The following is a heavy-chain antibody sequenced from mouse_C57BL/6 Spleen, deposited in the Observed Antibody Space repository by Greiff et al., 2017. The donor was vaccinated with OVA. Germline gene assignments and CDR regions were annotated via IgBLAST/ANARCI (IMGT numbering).Heavy chain of an antibody. CDR3: ARKGPYDYDGGTWFAY. CDR2: INPNNGGT. CDR1: GYTFTDYN. J-gene: IGHJ3*01. D-gene: IGHD2-4*01. V-gene: IGHV1-18*01. Sequence: VHVKQSGPELVKPGASVKIPCKASGYTFTDYNMDWVKQSHGKSLEWIGDINPNNGGTIYNQKFKGKATLTVDKSSSTAYMELRSLTSEDTAVYYCARKGPYDYDGGTWFAYWGQGTLVTVSA.